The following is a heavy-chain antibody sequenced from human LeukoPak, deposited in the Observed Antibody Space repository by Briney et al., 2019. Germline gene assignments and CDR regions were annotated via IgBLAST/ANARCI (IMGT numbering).Heavy chain of an antibody. CDR2: ISGSGTTL. V-gene: IGHV3-11*04. D-gene: IGHD3-3*01. CDR3: ARGNRFGVVFIATFD. CDR1: GFTFSDYY. J-gene: IGHJ4*02. Sequence: PGGSLRLSCAASGFTFSDYYMSWIRQAPGKGPECISYISGSGTTLFYVDSVRGRFTISRDTAKNSLYLQMNSLRDEDTAVYYCARGNRFGVVFIATFDWGQGTLVTVSS.